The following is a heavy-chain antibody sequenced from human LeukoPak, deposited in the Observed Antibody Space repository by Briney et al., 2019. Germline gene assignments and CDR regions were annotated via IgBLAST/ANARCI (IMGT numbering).Heavy chain of an antibody. CDR2: ISSSSSYI. CDR3: ARGSLPMVRGWNNWFDP. D-gene: IGHD3-10*01. CDR1: GFTFSSYS. Sequence: GGSLRLSCAASGFTFSSYSMNWVRQAPGKGLEWVSSISSSSSYIYYADSVKGRLTISRDNAKNSLYLQMNSLRAEDTAVYYCARGSLPMVRGWNNWFDPWGQGTLVTVSS. V-gene: IGHV3-21*01. J-gene: IGHJ5*02.